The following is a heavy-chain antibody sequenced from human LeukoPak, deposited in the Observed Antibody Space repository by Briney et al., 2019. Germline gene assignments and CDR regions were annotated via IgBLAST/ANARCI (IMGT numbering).Heavy chain of an antibody. CDR1: GGTFSSYT. CDR2: IIPILGIA. CDR3: ASLQPLGIIDY. V-gene: IGHV1-69*02. Sequence: VASVKVSCKASGGTFSSYTISWVRQAPGQGLEWMGRIIPILGIANYAQKFQGRVTITAGKSTSTAYMELSSLRSEDTAVYYCASLQPLGIIDYWGQGTLVTVSS. D-gene: IGHD7-27*01. J-gene: IGHJ4*02.